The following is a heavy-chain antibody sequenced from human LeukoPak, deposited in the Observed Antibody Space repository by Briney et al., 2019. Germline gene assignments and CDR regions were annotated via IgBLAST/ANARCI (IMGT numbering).Heavy chain of an antibody. V-gene: IGHV3-74*01. CDR3: ARDRIQGLRGRYYGMDV. CDR2: IKRDGSST. J-gene: IGHJ6*02. Sequence: GGSLRLSSVAPVVTFSVYWIHWVCQAPGKGLVWVSRIKRDGSSTTYADSVKGRFTISRDNAKNTLYLQMNSLRAEDTAVYYCARDRIQGLRGRYYGMDVWGQGTTVTVSS. CDR1: VVTFSVYW.